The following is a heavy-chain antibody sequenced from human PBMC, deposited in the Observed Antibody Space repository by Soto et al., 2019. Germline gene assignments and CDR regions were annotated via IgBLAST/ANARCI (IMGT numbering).Heavy chain of an antibody. Sequence: GWSLRLSCAASGFTFSSYTMNWVRQAPGKGLEWVSYISTSGSTIHYADSVKGRFTISRDNAKNSLDLQMNSLRDEDTAVYYCARDVGSVNYYYGMDVWGQGTTVTVSS. CDR3: ARDVGSVNYYYGMDV. J-gene: IGHJ6*02. V-gene: IGHV3-48*02. CDR1: GFTFSSYT. D-gene: IGHD3-10*01. CDR2: ISTSGSTI.